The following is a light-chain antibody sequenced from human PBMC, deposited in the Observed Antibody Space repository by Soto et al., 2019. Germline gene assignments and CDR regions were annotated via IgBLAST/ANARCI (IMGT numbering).Light chain of an antibody. CDR1: SSNIGSNT. J-gene: IGLJ2*01. V-gene: IGLV1-44*01. CDR3: AAWDDSLNGVV. CDR2: SNN. Sequence: QSVLTQPPPGNGTPGQRVTISCSGSSSNIGSNTVNWYQQLPGTAPKLLIYSNNQRPSGVPDRFSGSKSGTSASLAISGLQSEDEADYYCAAWDDSLNGVVFGGGTQLTVL.